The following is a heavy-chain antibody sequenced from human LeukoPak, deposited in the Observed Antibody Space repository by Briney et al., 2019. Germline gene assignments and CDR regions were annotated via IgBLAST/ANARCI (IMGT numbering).Heavy chain of an antibody. CDR1: GGSISSYY. D-gene: IGHD3-10*01. V-gene: IGHV4-59*12. CDR2: IYYSGST. Sequence: SETLSLTCTVSGGSISSYYWSWIRQPPGKGLEWIGYIYYSGSTNYNPSLKSRVTMSVDTSKNQFSLKLSSVTAADTAVYYCARDWRFGELLGYYYYYMDVWGKGTTVTVSS. CDR3: ARDWRFGELLGYYYYYMDV. J-gene: IGHJ6*03.